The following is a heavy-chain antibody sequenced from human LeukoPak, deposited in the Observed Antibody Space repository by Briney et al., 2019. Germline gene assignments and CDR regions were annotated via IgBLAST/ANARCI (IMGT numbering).Heavy chain of an antibody. CDR3: ARQGSGGRAFDI. CDR2: ISNSGST. CDR1: GCSISSYY. V-gene: IGHV4-59*08. D-gene: IGHD3-10*01. J-gene: IGHJ3*02. Sequence: SETLSLTCNVSGCSISSYYWSWIRQPPGKGLEWIGYISNSGSTNYNPSLKSRVTISLDTSKNQFSLKLNSVTAADTAVYYCARQGSGGRAFDIWGQGTMVTVSS.